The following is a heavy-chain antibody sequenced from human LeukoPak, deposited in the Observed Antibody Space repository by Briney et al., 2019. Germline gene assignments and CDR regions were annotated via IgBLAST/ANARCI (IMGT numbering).Heavy chain of an antibody. Sequence: GGSLRLSCAASGFTFSSYDMHWVRQATGKGLEWVSAIGTAGDTYYPGSVKGRFTISRENAKNSLYLQMNSLRAGDTAVYYCARAIPYSKTFDYWGQGTLVTVSS. CDR2: IGTAGDT. V-gene: IGHV3-13*01. D-gene: IGHD1-26*01. CDR1: GFTFSSYD. J-gene: IGHJ4*02. CDR3: ARAIPYSKTFDY.